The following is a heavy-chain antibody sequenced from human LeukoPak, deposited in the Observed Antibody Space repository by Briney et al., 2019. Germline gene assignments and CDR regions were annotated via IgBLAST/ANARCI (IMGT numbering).Heavy chain of an antibody. J-gene: IGHJ4*02. D-gene: IGHD3-10*01. CDR2: INPNSGGT. CDR3: ARFLWFGELDYFDY. CDR1: VYTFTGYY. Sequence: ASVKVSCKASVYTFTGYYMHWVRQAPGQGLAWMGWINPNSGGTNYAQKFQGRVTMTRDTSISTAYMELSRLRSDDTAVYYCARFLWFGELDYFDYWGQGTLVTVSS. V-gene: IGHV1-2*02.